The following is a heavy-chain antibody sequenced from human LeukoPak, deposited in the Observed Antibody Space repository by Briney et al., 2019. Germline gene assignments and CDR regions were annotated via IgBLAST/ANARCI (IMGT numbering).Heavy chain of an antibody. CDR1: GFTFSSYA. Sequence: GGSLRLSCAASGFTFSSYAMNWVRQAPGKGLEWVSAISGSGGSTYYADSVKGRFTISRDNSKNTLYLQMDSLRAEDTAVYYCAKERGAGDRPDYWGQGTLVTVSS. V-gene: IGHV3-23*01. CDR2: ISGSGGST. CDR3: AKERGAGDRPDY. J-gene: IGHJ4*02. D-gene: IGHD3-16*01.